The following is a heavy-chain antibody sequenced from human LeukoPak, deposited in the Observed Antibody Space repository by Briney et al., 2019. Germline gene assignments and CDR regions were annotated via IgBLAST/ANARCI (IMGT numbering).Heavy chain of an antibody. J-gene: IGHJ4*02. CDR2: ITSNGGST. Sequence: GGSLRLSCSASGFTFNSYAMHWVRQAPGKGLEYISGITSNGGSTYHADSVKGRFTISRDSSKNTLYFQMSSLRAEDTAVYYCVKVSATVGATYFDYWGQGTLVTVSS. CDR1: GFTFNSYA. D-gene: IGHD1-26*01. CDR3: VKVSATVGATYFDY. V-gene: IGHV3-64D*06.